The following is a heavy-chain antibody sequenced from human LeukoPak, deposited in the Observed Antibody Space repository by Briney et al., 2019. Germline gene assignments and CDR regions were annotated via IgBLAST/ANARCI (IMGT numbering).Heavy chain of an antibody. Sequence: SVKVSCKASGGTFSSYAISWVRQAPGQGLEWMGGIIPIFGTANYAQKFQGRVTITTDESTSTAHMELSSLRSEDTAVYYCARVWGRGYSYGYFDYWGQGTLVTVSS. CDR1: GGTFSSYA. V-gene: IGHV1-69*05. J-gene: IGHJ4*02. CDR2: IIPIFGTA. CDR3: ARVWGRGYSYGYFDY. D-gene: IGHD5-18*01.